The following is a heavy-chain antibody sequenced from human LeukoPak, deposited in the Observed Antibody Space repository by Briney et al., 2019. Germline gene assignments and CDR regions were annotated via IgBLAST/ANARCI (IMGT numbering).Heavy chain of an antibody. D-gene: IGHD5-24*01. Sequence: ASVKVSCKASGYTFTGYYMHWVRQAPGQGLEWMGWINPNSGGTNYAQKFQGRVTMTRDTSISTAYMELSSLRSEDTAVYYCARDLRRDGPIDDLGYFDYWGQGTLVTVSS. CDR3: ARDLRRDGPIDDLGYFDY. J-gene: IGHJ4*02. CDR2: INPNSGGT. V-gene: IGHV1-2*02. CDR1: GYTFTGYY.